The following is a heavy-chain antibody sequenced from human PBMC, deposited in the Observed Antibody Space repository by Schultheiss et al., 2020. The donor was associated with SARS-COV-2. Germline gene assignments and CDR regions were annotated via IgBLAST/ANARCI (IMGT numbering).Heavy chain of an antibody. CDR3: TTGQAQGIAARPHYYGMDV. V-gene: IGHV3-15*01. J-gene: IGHJ6*02. D-gene: IGHD6-6*01. Sequence: GGSLRLSCAASGFTFSNAWMSWVRQAPGKGLEWVGRIKSKTDGGTTYYAAPVKGRFTISRDDSKNTLYLQMNSLKTEDTAVYYCTTGQAQGIAARPHYYGMDVWGQGTTVTVSS. CDR1: GFTFSNAW. CDR2: IKSKTDGGTT.